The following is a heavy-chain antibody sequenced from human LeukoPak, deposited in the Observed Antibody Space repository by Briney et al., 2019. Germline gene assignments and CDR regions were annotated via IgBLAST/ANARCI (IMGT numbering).Heavy chain of an antibody. Sequence: SETLSLTCAVYGGSFSGYYWSWIRQPPGKGLEWIGEINHSGSTNYNPSLKSRVTISVDTSKNQFSLKLSSVTAADTAVYYCARISGIAVASSFHAFDIWGQGTMVTVSS. J-gene: IGHJ3*02. CDR1: GGSFSGYY. D-gene: IGHD6-19*01. V-gene: IGHV4-34*01. CDR3: ARISGIAVASSFHAFDI. CDR2: INHSGST.